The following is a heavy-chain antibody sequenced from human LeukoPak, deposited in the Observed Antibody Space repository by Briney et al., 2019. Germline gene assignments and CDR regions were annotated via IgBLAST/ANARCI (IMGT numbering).Heavy chain of an antibody. D-gene: IGHD3-22*01. CDR3: AKVARDYYDSSGFYYFDY. CDR1: GFTFSSYA. Sequence: GGSRRLSCAGSGFTFSSYAMSWVRQAPGKGLEWVSAISGSGGSTYYADSVKGRFTISRDNSKNTLYLQMNSLRAEDTAVYYCAKVARDYYDSSGFYYFDYWGQGTLVTVSS. J-gene: IGHJ4*02. CDR2: ISGSGGST. V-gene: IGHV3-23*01.